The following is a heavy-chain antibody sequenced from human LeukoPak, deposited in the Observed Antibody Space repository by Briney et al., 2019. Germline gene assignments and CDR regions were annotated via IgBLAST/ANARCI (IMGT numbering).Heavy chain of an antibody. CDR3: ARRGCNSTCCYGY. J-gene: IGHJ4*02. CDR1: GYSFSSYW. Sequence: GESLKISCKGSGYSFSSYWIGWVRQMPGKGLEWMGVIYPGDSDTRYSPSFQGQVTISADKSISTAYLQWSSLKASDTAMYYCARRGCNSTCCYGYWGQGTLVTVSS. CDR2: IYPGDSDT. V-gene: IGHV5-51*01. D-gene: IGHD2-2*01.